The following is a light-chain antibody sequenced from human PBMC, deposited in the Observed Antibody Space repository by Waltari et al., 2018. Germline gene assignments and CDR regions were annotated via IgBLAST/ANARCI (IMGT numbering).Light chain of an antibody. CDR3: QQSYSSPRT. Sequence: DIQMTQSPSSLSASVGDRVTITSRASQSIRSYLNWYQQKPGKAPKLLIYDASNLQSGVPSRFSGSGSGTDFTLTISSLQPEDFATFYCQQSYSSPRTFGQGTKVEIK. V-gene: IGKV1-39*01. CDR2: DAS. J-gene: IGKJ1*01. CDR1: QSIRSY.